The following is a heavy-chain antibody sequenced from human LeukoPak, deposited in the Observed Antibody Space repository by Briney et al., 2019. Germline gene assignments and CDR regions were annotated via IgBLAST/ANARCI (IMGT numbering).Heavy chain of an antibody. CDR1: GYTFTSYG. CDR3: ARAPMVRGVITIIDY. Sequence: ASVKVSCKASGYTFTSYGISWVRQAPGQGLEWMGWISAYNGNTNYAQKLQGRVTMTTDTSTSTAYMELRSLRSDDTAVYYCARAPMVRGVITIIDYWGQGTLVTVSS. D-gene: IGHD3-10*01. J-gene: IGHJ4*02. V-gene: IGHV1-18*01. CDR2: ISAYNGNT.